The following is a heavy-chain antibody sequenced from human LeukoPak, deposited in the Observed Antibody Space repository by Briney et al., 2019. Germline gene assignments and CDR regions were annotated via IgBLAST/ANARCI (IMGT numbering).Heavy chain of an antibody. V-gene: IGHV3-23*01. CDR2: ISGSGGST. J-gene: IGHJ3*02. Sequence: SLRLACAVAGFSFSSYSMGWVRQAPGKGLEWVSVISGSGGSTYYADSVKGRLTISRDNSKNTLYLQMNSLRAEDTAVYYCAKGRADAFDIWGQGTMVTVSS. CDR3: AKGRADAFDI. CDR1: GFSFSSYS.